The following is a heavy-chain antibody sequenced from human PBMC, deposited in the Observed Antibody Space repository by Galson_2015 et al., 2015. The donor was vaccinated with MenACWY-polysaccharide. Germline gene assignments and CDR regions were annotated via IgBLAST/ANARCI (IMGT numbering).Heavy chain of an antibody. CDR3: AKEYYYDSSGYPDY. Sequence: SLRLSCAASGFTFSSYGMHWVRQAPGKGLEWVAVISYDGSNKYYADSVKGRFTISRDNSKNTLYLQMNSLRAEDTAVYYCAKEYYYDSSGYPDYWGQGTLVTVPS. D-gene: IGHD3-22*01. V-gene: IGHV3-30*18. CDR1: GFTFSSYG. CDR2: ISYDGSNK. J-gene: IGHJ4*02.